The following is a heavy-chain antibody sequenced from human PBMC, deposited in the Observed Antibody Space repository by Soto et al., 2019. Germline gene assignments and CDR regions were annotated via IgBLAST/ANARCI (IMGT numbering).Heavy chain of an antibody. Sequence: SETLSLTCTVSGASISSSYWSWIRQSPEKGLEWIGYVYYSGSTNYNPSLKGRVTISVDTSKNQFSLKLSSVTAADTAVYYCARGYYDSSGQSNTFDIWGQGTMVTVSS. CDR3: ARGYYDSSGQSNTFDI. D-gene: IGHD3-22*01. CDR2: VYYSGST. CDR1: GASISSSY. V-gene: IGHV4-59*01. J-gene: IGHJ3*02.